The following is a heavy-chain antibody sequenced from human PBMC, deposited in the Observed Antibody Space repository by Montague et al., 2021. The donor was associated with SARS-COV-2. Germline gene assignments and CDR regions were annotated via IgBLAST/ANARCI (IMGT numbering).Heavy chain of an antibody. CDR3: ARGGYYDYAFDI. Sequence: SETLSLTCTVSGGSVSSGTCNWIRHPPRQGLDLIGNIYNSGSANYNPSLTSRVTISIDTSKNQFSLKLSSVTAADTAVYYCARGGYYDYAFDIWGQGTMVTVSS. CDR1: GGSVSSGT. V-gene: IGHV4-59*02. J-gene: IGHJ3*02. CDR2: IYNSGSA. D-gene: IGHD3-22*01.